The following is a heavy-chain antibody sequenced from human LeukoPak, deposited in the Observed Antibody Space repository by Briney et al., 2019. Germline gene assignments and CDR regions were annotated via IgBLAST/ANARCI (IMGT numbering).Heavy chain of an antibody. CDR2: IRYDGSNK. V-gene: IGHV3-30*02. CDR1: GFTFSSYG. CDR3: GRPQNYNDSSGYSY. J-gene: IGHJ4*02. D-gene: IGHD3-22*01. Sequence: GGSLRLSCAASGFTFSSYGIHWVRQAPGKGLEWVAFIRYDGSNKYYTDSVKGRFTVSRDNAKKSLYLQMNSLRAEDTAVYYCGRPQNYNDSSGYSYWGQGTLVTVSS.